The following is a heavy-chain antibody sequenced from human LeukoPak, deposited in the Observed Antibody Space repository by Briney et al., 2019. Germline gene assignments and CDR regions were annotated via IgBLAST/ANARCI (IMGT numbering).Heavy chain of an antibody. J-gene: IGHJ4*02. V-gene: IGHV3-23*01. CDR1: GFTFSSYA. CDR3: AKDRTGYSSGWYEDYFDY. CDR2: ISGGGGST. D-gene: IGHD6-19*01. Sequence: PGGSLRLSCAASGFTFSSYAVTWVRQGPGKGLEWVSDISGGGGSTYYADSVKGRFTISRDNSKNTLYLQMNSLRAEDTAVYYCAKDRTGYSSGWYEDYFDYWGQGTLVTVSS.